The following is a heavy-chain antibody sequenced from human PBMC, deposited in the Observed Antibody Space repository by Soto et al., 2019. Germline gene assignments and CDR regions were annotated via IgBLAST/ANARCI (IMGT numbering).Heavy chain of an antibody. V-gene: IGHV4-59*05. Sequence: PSETLSLTCTVPGCSINTYYWTWIRQPPGKGLEWIGSIYYTGKTYYNPSLKSRVTISVDTSKNRFSLNLGSVTAADTAVYYCGRLIHCSTTSCYFDYWGQGTLVTVSS. J-gene: IGHJ4*02. CDR2: IYYTGKT. CDR1: GCSINTYY. CDR3: GRLIHCSTTSCYFDY. D-gene: IGHD2-2*01.